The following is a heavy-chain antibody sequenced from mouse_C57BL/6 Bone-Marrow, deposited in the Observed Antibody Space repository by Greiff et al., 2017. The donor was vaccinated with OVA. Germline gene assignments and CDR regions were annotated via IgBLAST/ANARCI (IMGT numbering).Heavy chain of an antibody. CDR3: ARGATVEYFDV. CDR1: GYSITSGYY. CDR2: ISYDGSN. Sequence: EVKLVESGPGLVKPSQSLSLTCSVTGYSITSGYYWNWIRQSPGNKLEWMGYISYDGSNNYNPSLKNRISITRDTSKNQFFLKLDSVTTEDTATYCCARGATVEYFDVWGTGTTVTVSS. D-gene: IGHD1-1*01. J-gene: IGHJ1*03. V-gene: IGHV3-6*01.